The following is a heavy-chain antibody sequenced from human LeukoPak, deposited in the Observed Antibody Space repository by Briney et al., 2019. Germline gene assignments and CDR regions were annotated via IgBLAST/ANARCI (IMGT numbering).Heavy chain of an antibody. CDR1: GFTFRNYW. V-gene: IGHV3-7*03. D-gene: IGHD3-16*01. CDR3: FRCLSRSRGTSSPPYFDL. J-gene: IGHJ4*02. CDR2: IKEDGSEK. Sequence: GGSLRLSCAASGFTFRNYWMCWVRQAHGKGLEWVANIKEDGSEKYYEDSVKGRFTISRNNAKNSLYLKMATLSGDDPAVYYRFRCLSRSRGTSSPPYFDLGGRETLVSVSS.